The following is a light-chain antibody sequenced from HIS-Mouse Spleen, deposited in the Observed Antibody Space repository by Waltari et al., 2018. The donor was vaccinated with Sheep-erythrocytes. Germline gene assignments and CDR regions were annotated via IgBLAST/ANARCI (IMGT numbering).Light chain of an antibody. CDR1: SSDVGGYNY. Sequence: SVSGSPGQSVTISCTGTSSDVGGYNYVSWYQQHPGKAPKLMIYGVSKRPSGVPDRFSGSKSGNTASLTISGLQAEDEADYYCCSYAGSYNHVFATGTKVTVL. CDR2: GVS. J-gene: IGLJ1*01. CDR3: CSYAGSYNHV. V-gene: IGLV2-11*01.